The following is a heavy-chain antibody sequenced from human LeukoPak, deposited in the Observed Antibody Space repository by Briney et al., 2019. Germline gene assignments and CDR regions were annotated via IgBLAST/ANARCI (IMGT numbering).Heavy chain of an antibody. CDR3: AITYCGGDCYSSPFDY. CDR1: GGTFSSYA. Sequence: ASVKVSCKASGGTFSSYAISWVRQAPGQGLEWTGRIIPIFGTANYAQKFQGRVTITTDESTSTAYMELSSLRSEDTAVYYCAITYCGGDCYSSPFDYWGQGTLVTVSS. CDR2: IIPIFGTA. D-gene: IGHD2-21*02. V-gene: IGHV1-69*05. J-gene: IGHJ4*02.